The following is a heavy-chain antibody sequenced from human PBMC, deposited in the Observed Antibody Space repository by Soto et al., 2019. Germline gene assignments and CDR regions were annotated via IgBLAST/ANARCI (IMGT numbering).Heavy chain of an antibody. V-gene: IGHV3-23*01. CDR1: GFTFSTYA. CDR3: AKDFPGRGYFDY. Sequence: EVQLLESGGGLVQPGGSLTLSCAASGFTFSTYAMSWVRQAPGEGLEWVSTISAGGGTTYYADSVKGRFTISRDNSKNTLYLQMNSLRAEDTAVYYCAKDFPGRGYFDYWGQGTLVTVSS. D-gene: IGHD3-10*01. J-gene: IGHJ4*02. CDR2: ISAGGGTT.